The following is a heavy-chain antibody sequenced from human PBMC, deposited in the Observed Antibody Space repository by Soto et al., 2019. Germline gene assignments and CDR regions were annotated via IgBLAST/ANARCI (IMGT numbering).Heavy chain of an antibody. CDR2: ISYDGSNK. D-gene: IGHD3-22*01. CDR1: GFTFSSYA. Sequence: QVQLVESGGGVVQPGRSLRLSCAASGFTFSSYAMHWVRQAPGKGLEWVAVISYDGSNKYYADSVKGRFTISRDNSKNSLYLQMNSLRAEDTAVYYCARDPYYDYYDIPGYFDYWGQGTLVTVSS. V-gene: IGHV3-30-3*01. CDR3: ARDPYYDYYDIPGYFDY. J-gene: IGHJ4*02.